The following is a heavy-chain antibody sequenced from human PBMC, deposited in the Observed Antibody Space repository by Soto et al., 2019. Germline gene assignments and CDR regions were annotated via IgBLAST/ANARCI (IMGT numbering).Heavy chain of an antibody. CDR2: IKPSGGST. J-gene: IGHJ4*02. Sequence: QVQLVQSGAEVKKPGASVKVSCKASGYTFTSYYMHWVRQAPGQGLEWMGIIKPSGGSTSYAQKFQGRVSMTRDTSTSTVDMELSSLRSEDTAVYYCARTPTVTEGTDYSGQGTLVTASS. D-gene: IGHD4-17*01. CDR3: ARTPTVTEGTDY. V-gene: IGHV1-46*01. CDR1: GYTFTSYY.